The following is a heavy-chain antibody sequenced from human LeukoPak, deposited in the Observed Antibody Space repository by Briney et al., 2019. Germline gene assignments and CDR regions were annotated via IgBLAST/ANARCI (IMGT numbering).Heavy chain of an antibody. CDR1: GGSISSYY. CDR2: IYYSGST. V-gene: IGHV4-59*08. CDR3: AGRYYYDSSGYYSSDWFDP. D-gene: IGHD3-22*01. J-gene: IGHJ5*02. Sequence: SETLSLTCTVSGGSISSYYWSWIRQPPGKGLEWIGYIYYSGSTNYNPSLKSRVTISVDTSKNQFSLKLSSVTAADTAVYYCAGRYYYDSSGYYSSDWFDPWGQGTLVTVSS.